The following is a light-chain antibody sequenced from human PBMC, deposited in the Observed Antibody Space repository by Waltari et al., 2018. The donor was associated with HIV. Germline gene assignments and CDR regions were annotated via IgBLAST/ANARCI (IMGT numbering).Light chain of an antibody. CDR3: SSYATTNDFYVL. J-gene: IGLJ2*01. CDR1: NSHIGNFES. Sequence: QSALTQPPSASGSPGQSVTIPCTGTNSHIGNFESVAWYQQHPGKPPKLIISEVYKRPSGVPNRFSGSKSGNTASLTVSGLQAEDEADYYCSSYATTNDFYVLFGGGTKLTVL. V-gene: IGLV2-8*01. CDR2: EVY.